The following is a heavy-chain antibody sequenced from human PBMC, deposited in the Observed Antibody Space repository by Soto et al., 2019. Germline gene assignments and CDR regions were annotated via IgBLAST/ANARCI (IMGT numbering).Heavy chain of an antibody. CDR3: ARGTGYCRGGSCYHYYYGMDV. Sequence: NPSETLSLTCAVYGGSFSGYYWSWIRQPPGKGLEWIGEINHSGSTNYNPSLKSRVTISVDTSKNQFSLKLSSVTAADTAVYYCARGTGYCRGGSCYHYYYGMDVWGQGTTVTVSS. J-gene: IGHJ6*02. CDR2: INHSGST. D-gene: IGHD2-15*01. V-gene: IGHV4-34*01. CDR1: GGSFSGYY.